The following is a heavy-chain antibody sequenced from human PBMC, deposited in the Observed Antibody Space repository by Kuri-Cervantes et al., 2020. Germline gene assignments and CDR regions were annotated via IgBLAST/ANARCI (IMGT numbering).Heavy chain of an antibody. CDR3: ARLLRLQFGTELYYSDY. CDR2: ISYDGSNK. CDR1: GFTFSSYG. D-gene: IGHD5-12*01. Sequence: GESLKISCAASGFTFSSYGMHWVRQAPGKGLEWVAVISYDGSNKYYADSVKGRFTISRDNSKNTLYLQMNSLRAEDTAVYYCARLLRLQFGTELYYSDYWGQGTLVTVSS. V-gene: IGHV3-30*12. J-gene: IGHJ4*02.